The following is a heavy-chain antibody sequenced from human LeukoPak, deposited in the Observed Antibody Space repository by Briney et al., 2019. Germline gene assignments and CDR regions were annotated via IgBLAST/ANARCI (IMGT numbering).Heavy chain of an antibody. J-gene: IGHJ4*02. Sequence: SETLSLTCTVSGGSISSGSYYWSWIRQPAGKGLEWIGRIYTSGSTNYNPSLKSRVTISVDTSKNQFSLKLSSVTAADTAVYYCAREDGPAAPFDYWGQGTLVTVSS. CDR2: IYTSGST. CDR1: GGSISSGSYY. V-gene: IGHV4-61*02. D-gene: IGHD2-2*01. CDR3: AREDGPAAPFDY.